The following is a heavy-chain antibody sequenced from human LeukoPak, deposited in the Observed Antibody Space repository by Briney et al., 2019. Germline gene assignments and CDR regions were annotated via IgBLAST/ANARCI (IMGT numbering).Heavy chain of an antibody. CDR1: RFTFSDYA. J-gene: IGHJ4*02. V-gene: IGHV3-30-3*01. Sequence: GRSLRLSCAASRFTFSDYAMHWVRQAPGKGLEWVALISYDGTNKNYADSVKGRFTISRDNAKNSLYLQMNSLRAEDTAVYYCAREGSHGDYSYWGQGTLVTVSS. D-gene: IGHD4-17*01. CDR3: AREGSHGDYSY. CDR2: ISYDGTNK.